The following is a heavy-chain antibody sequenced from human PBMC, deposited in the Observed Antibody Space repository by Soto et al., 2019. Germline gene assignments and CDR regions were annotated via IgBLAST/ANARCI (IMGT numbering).Heavy chain of an antibody. Sequence: QVQLQQWGAGLLKPSETLSLTCAVYGESFRDYYWSWIRQPPGKGLEWIGEINHSGSTNYNPFLQSRVTISVDTSRNQFSPKLSSVTAADTAVYYCGRGGGGYDYVWGSYRPFDYWGQGTLVTVSS. D-gene: IGHD3-16*02. V-gene: IGHV4-34*01. CDR1: GESFRDYY. J-gene: IGHJ4*02. CDR2: INHSGST. CDR3: GRGGGGYDYVWGSYRPFDY.